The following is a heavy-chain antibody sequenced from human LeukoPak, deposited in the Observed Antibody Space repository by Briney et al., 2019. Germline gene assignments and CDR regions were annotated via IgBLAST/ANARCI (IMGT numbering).Heavy chain of an antibody. CDR2: ISGSGSGGST. D-gene: IGHD5-24*01. CDR1: GFTFGSYA. Sequence: GGSLRLSCAASGFTFGSYAMHWVRQAPGKGLEWVSNISGSGSGGSTYYADSVEGRFTISRDNSKNTLYLQMNSLRAEDTAVYYCAKSGYNRFDYWGQGTLVTVSS. J-gene: IGHJ4*02. V-gene: IGHV3-23*01. CDR3: AKSGYNRFDY.